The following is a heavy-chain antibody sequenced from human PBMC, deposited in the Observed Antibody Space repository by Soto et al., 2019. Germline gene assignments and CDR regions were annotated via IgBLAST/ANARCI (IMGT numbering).Heavy chain of an antibody. CDR2: ISGSGGST. D-gene: IGHD3-10*01. CDR1: GFTFSSYA. CDR3: AKHPYTTTYYYGSGSRENVLFDY. V-gene: IGHV3-23*01. J-gene: IGHJ4*02. Sequence: EVQLLESGGGLVQPGGSLRLSCAASGFTFSSYAMSWVRQAPGKGLEWVSAISGSGGSTYYADSVKGRFTISRDNSKNTLYLQMNSLRAEDTAVYYCAKHPYTTTYYYGSGSRENVLFDYWGQGTLVTVSS.